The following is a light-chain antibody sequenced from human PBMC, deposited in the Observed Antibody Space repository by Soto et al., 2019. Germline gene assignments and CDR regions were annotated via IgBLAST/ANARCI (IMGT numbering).Light chain of an antibody. CDR1: QSVSSW. CDR3: QQYYSPVT. V-gene: IGKV1-5*01. CDR2: DAS. Sequence: DIHMTQSPSTLSASVGDRVTITCRASQSVSSWLAWYQQQPGKAPKLLIYDASSLQSGVPSRFSGSGSGTEFTLTISSLQPDDFATYYCQQYYSPVTFGQGTKVDIK. J-gene: IGKJ1*01.